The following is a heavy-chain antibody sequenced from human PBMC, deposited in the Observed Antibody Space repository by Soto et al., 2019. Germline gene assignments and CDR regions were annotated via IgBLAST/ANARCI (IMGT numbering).Heavy chain of an antibody. V-gene: IGHV4-59*01. D-gene: IGHD1-1*01. CDR3: ARGSIEEGVRGGYYYYGMDA. Sequence: SETLSLTCTVSGGSISSYYWSWIRQPPGKGLEWIGYIYYSGSTNYNPSLKSRVTISVDTSKNQFSLKLSSVTAADTAVYYCARGSIEEGVRGGYYYYGMDAWGPGTTLTVSS. CDR2: IYYSGST. J-gene: IGHJ6*02. CDR1: GGSISSYY.